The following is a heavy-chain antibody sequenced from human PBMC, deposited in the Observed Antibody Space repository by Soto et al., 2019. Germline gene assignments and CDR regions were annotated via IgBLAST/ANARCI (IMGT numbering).Heavy chain of an antibody. V-gene: IGHV5-51*01. CDR2: IYPGDSDT. CDR1: GYTFTNYW. CDR3: ARYPTLTDYFFHGMDV. Sequence: GESLKISCKGSGYTFTNYWIVWVRQIPGKGLEWMGIIYPGDSDTRYSPSFQGQVTISADRSISTAYLQWSSLKASDTGMYYCARYPTLTDYFFHGMDVWGQGXTVTVSS. D-gene: IGHD4-17*01. J-gene: IGHJ6*02.